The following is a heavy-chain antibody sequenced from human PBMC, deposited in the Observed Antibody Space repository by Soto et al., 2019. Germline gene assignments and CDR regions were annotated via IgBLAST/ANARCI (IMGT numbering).Heavy chain of an antibody. CDR2: IDWDDDK. Sequence: XGPTLVNPPKPVPLNCTFSLFSLSSSGMCVSWIRQPPGKALEWLALIDWDDDKYYSTALKTRLTSSKDTSKNQVVLTMTNMDPVDPATYYCARMKGSGSYFDSWSQGTL. CDR3: ARMKGSGSYFDS. J-gene: IGHJ4*02. V-gene: IGHV2-70*01. CDR1: LFSLSSSGMC. D-gene: IGHD1-26*01.